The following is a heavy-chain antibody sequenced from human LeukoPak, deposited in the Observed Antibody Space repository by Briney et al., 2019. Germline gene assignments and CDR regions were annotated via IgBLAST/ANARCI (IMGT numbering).Heavy chain of an antibody. CDR3: TRAFLYSGSYTFDY. D-gene: IGHD6-13*01. Sequence: SQTLSLTCAIPGDTLSSNRATWNCIRQSPWRGREWLGNTDYRSKWFNGYAVSVKSRMAVNPDTSENQYSLLLHSVTREDAAVYYCTRAFLYSGSYTFDYWGQGTLVTVSS. J-gene: IGHJ4*02. V-gene: IGHV6-1*01. CDR2: TDYRSKWFN. CDR1: GDTLSSNRAT.